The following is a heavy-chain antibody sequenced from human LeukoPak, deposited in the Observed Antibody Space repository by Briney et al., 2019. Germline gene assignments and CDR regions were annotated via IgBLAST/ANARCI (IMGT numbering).Heavy chain of an antibody. CDR2: INHSGST. V-gene: IGHV4-34*01. CDR1: GGSFSGHY. CDR3: ARGSREAGQYYDSSGYSDY. D-gene: IGHD3-22*01. Sequence: PSETLSLTCAVYGGSFSGHYWSWIRQPPGKGLEWIGEINHSGSTNYNPSLKSRVTISVDTSKNQFSLKLSSVTAADTAVYYCARGSREAGQYYDSSGYSDYWGQGTLVTVSS. J-gene: IGHJ4*02.